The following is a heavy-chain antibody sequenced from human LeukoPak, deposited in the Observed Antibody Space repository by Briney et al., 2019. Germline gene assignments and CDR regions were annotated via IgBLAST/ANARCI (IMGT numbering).Heavy chain of an antibody. J-gene: IGHJ4*02. D-gene: IGHD3-22*01. CDR2: IWYDGSNK. CDR1: GFTVSSNY. V-gene: IGHV3-33*06. Sequence: PGGSLRLSCAASGFTVSSNYMSWVRQAPGKGLEWVAVIWYDGSNKYYEDSVKGRFTISRDNSKNTLYLQMNSLRAEDTAVYYCAKVSDSSGSDYWGQGTLVTVSS. CDR3: AKVSDSSGSDY.